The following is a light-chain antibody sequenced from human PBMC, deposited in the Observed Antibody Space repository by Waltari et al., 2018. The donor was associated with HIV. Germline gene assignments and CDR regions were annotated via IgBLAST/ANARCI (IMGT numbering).Light chain of an antibody. V-gene: IGLV1-51*01. CDR1: SSNIGNNY. Sequence: QSVLTQPPSVSAAPGQKVTISCSGSSSNIGNNYVSWYQQLPGTAPKLLIYDNNKRPSVIPDRFSVSKSCTSATLGITGLQTGDEADYYCGTWDSSLSARVFGGGTKLTVL. J-gene: IGLJ3*02. CDR2: DNN. CDR3: GTWDSSLSARV.